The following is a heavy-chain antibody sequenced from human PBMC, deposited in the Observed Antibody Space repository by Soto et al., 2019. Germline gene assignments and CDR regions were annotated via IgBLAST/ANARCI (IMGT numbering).Heavy chain of an antibody. Sequence: PGGSLRLSCAASGFDFSSNAMRWVRQAPGKGLEWVSSITASSSSTDYADSVKGRFTISRDNSKNTLYLQMNSLTAEDTATYYCANRGKIYGVELDVWGQGTTVTVSS. J-gene: IGHJ6*02. D-gene: IGHD3-3*01. CDR3: ANRGKIYGVELDV. CDR2: ITASSSST. V-gene: IGHV3-23*01. CDR1: GFDFSSNA.